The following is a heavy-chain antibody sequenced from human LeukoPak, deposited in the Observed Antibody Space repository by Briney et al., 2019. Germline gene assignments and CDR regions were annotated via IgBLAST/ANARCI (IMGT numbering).Heavy chain of an antibody. Sequence: GRSLRLSCAASGFTSSSYAMHWVRQAPGKGLEWVAVISYDGSNKYYADSVKGRFTISRDNSKNTLYLQMNSLRAEDTAVYYCARAGEYNWKAGAFDIWGQGTMVTVSS. J-gene: IGHJ3*02. CDR2: ISYDGSNK. CDR1: GFTSSSYA. D-gene: IGHD1-1*01. V-gene: IGHV3-30-3*01. CDR3: ARAGEYNWKAGAFDI.